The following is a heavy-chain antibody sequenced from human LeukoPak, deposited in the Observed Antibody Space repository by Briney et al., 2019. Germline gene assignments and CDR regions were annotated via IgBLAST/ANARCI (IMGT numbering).Heavy chain of an antibody. CDR2: ISYDGSNK. J-gene: IGHJ4*02. CDR3: ARKERGSSSSPIDY. Sequence: GRSLRLSCAASGFTFSSYGMHWVRQAPGKGLEWVAVISYDGSNKYYADSVKGRFTISRDNSKNTLYLQMNSLRAEDTAVYYCARKERGSSSSPIDYWGQGTLVTVSS. CDR1: GFTFSSYG. D-gene: IGHD6-6*01. V-gene: IGHV3-30*03.